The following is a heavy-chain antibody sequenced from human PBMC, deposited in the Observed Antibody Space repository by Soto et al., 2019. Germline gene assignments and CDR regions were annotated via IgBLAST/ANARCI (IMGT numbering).Heavy chain of an antibody. CDR1: GGTFSSYA. Sequence: GASVKVSCKASGGTFSSYAISWVRHAPGQGLEWMGGIIPIFGTANYAQKFQGRVTITADESTSTAYMELSSLRSEDTAVYYCAREAPDIVVVPAAPREAGYWYFDLWGRGTLVTVSS. D-gene: IGHD2-2*01. CDR2: IIPIFGTA. V-gene: IGHV1-69*13. CDR3: AREAPDIVVVPAAPREAGYWYFDL. J-gene: IGHJ2*01.